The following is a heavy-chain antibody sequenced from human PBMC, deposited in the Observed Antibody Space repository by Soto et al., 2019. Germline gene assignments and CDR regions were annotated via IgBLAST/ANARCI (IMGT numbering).Heavy chain of an antibody. Sequence: GASVKVSCKASGYTFTSYAMHWVRQAPGQRLEWMGWINAGNGNTKYSQKFQGRVTITRDTSASTAYMELSSLRSEDTAVYYCASGAITMVRGVIIPIDYYYYGMDVWGQGTTVTVYS. J-gene: IGHJ6*02. D-gene: IGHD3-10*01. CDR2: INAGNGNT. CDR3: ASGAITMVRGVIIPIDYYYYGMDV. V-gene: IGHV1-3*01. CDR1: GYTFTSYA.